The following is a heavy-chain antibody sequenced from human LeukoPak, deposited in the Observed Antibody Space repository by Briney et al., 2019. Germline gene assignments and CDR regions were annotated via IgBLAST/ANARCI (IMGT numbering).Heavy chain of an antibody. V-gene: IGHV3-48*02. J-gene: IGHJ4*02. Sequence: PGGSPRLSCAASGFTFNSYSMNWVRQAPGKGLEWVSYITSSGSTISYAESVKGRFTISRDNAKNSLYLQMISLRDEDTAVYYCARGRGGTYYFDYWGQGTLVTVSS. CDR1: GFTFNSYS. D-gene: IGHD1-26*01. CDR2: ITSSGSTI. CDR3: ARGRGGTYYFDY.